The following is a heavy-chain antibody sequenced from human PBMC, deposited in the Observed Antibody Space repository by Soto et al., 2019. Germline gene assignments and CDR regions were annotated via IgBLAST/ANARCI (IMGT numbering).Heavy chain of an antibody. CDR2: ISTGSFI. J-gene: IGHJ6*03. Sequence: PGGSLRLSCAASGFTFSNYSINWVRQAPGKGLEWVSSISTGSFIYYADSLKGRFTISRDNAKNSLYLQMNSLRAEDTAVYYCARDRRGVPAAMGGYYYYMDVWGKGTTVTVSS. CDR1: GFTFSNYS. V-gene: IGHV3-21*01. CDR3: ARDRRGVPAAMGGYYYYMDV. D-gene: IGHD2-2*01.